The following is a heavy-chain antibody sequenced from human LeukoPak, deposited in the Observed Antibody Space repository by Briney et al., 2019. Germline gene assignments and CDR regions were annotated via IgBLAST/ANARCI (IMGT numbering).Heavy chain of an antibody. CDR1: GYTFTSYY. CDR3: ARAYCSSTSCYRPPDY. CDR2: INPSGGST. J-gene: IGHJ4*02. D-gene: IGHD2-2*01. Sequence: GASVKVSCKASGYTFTSYYMHWVRQAPGQGLEWMGIINPSGGSTSYAQKFQGRVTMTRDMSTSIVYMELSSLRSEDTAVYYCARAYCSSTSCYRPPDYWGQGTLVTVSS. V-gene: IGHV1-46*01.